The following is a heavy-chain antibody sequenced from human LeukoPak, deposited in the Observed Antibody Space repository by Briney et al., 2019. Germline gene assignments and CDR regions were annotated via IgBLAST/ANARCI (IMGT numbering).Heavy chain of an antibody. CDR1: GFTFSSYW. J-gene: IGHJ4*02. CDR2: IKQDGSEK. CDR3: ARDSSWAL. V-gene: IGHV3-7*03. D-gene: IGHD1-26*01. Sequence: GGSLRLSCAASGFTFSSYWTSWVRQAPGKGLEWVANIKQDGSEKYYVDSVKGRFTISRDNAKNSLYLQMNSLRAEDTAVYYCARDSSWALWGQGTLVTVSS.